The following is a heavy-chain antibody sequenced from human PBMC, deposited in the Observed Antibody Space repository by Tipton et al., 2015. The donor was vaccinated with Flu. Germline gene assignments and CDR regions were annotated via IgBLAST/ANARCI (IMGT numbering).Heavy chain of an antibody. J-gene: IGHJ5*02. V-gene: IGHV4-31*03. CDR1: GASITSGGFY. D-gene: IGHD2-15*01. Sequence: TLSLTCTFSGASITSGGFYWTWIRQHPGKGLEWVGSILYRGSTYYNPALRSRISISMDASRNQFSLEMTSLTAADTAIYFCAGEQGGWFDLWGQGTLVRVSS. CDR2: ILYRGST. CDR3: AGEQGGWFDL.